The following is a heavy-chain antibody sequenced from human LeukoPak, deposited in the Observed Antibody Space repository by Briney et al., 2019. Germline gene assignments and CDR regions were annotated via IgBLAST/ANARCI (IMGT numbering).Heavy chain of an antibody. V-gene: IGHV3-48*03. CDR3: ARDPRFSYFDY. Sequence: GGSLRLSCAASGFTFNNYEMNWVRQAPGKGLEWVSYISTRGRTIYYADSVKGRFTISRDNAKNSLYLQMSSLRAEDTAVYYCARDPRFSYFDYWGQGTLVTVSS. CDR2: ISTRGRTI. CDR1: GFTFNNYE. J-gene: IGHJ4*02. D-gene: IGHD2/OR15-2a*01.